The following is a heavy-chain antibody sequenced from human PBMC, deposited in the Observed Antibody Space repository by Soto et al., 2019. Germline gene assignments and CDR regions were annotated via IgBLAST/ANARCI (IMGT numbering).Heavy chain of an antibody. J-gene: IGHJ6*04. CDR1: GFTFSDYW. D-gene: IGHD5-12*01. CDR2: IKQDGSEK. Sequence: GGSLRLSCAASGFTFSDYWMSWVRQAPGKGPEWVANIKQDGSEKHYVDSVKGQFTVSRDKAKNSLYLEMNSLRGEDTAVYYCARVPRGAQDMDVWGRGTTFTAPQ. V-gene: IGHV3-7*03. CDR3: ARVPRGAQDMDV.